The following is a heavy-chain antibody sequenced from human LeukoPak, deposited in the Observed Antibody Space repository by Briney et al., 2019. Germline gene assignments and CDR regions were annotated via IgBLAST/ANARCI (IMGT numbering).Heavy chain of an antibody. CDR3: ARASDYDNLRGYYPGIDY. CDR1: GYTFTSYG. Sequence: GASVKVSCKASGYTFTSYGISWVRQAPGQGLEWMGWISADNGNTNYAQKLQGRVIMTTDTSTSTAYMELRSLRSDDTAVYYCARASDYDNLRGYYPGIDYWGQGTLVTVS. V-gene: IGHV1-18*01. D-gene: IGHD3-9*01. J-gene: IGHJ4*02. CDR2: ISADNGNT.